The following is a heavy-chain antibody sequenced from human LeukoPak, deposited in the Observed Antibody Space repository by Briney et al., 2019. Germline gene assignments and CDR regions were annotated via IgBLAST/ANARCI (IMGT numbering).Heavy chain of an antibody. V-gene: IGHV3-9*01. CDR2: ISWNSGSK. CDR3: AKSVVVITFRFDD. CDR1: GFTFDDYA. Sequence: PGGSLRLSCAASGFTFDDYAMHWVRQASGKGLEWVSGISWNSGSKGYADSVKGRFTISRDNAKNSLYLQMNNLRADDTAVYYCAKSVVVITFRFDDWGQGALVTVSS. J-gene: IGHJ4*02. D-gene: IGHD2-15*01.